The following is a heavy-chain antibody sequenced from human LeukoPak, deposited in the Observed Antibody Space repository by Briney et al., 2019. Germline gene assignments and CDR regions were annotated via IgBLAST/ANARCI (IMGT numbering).Heavy chain of an antibody. Sequence: SETLSLTCTVSGGSITSNYWSWIRQPAGKGLEWIGRVSTTGTSNYNPSLKSRITMSVDTSNNQFSLRLSSVTAADTAVYYCARHSGWCEIDYYYYMDVWGKGTTVTVSS. CDR1: GGSITSNY. D-gene: IGHD6-19*01. CDR2: VSTTGTS. J-gene: IGHJ6*03. V-gene: IGHV4-4*07. CDR3: ARHSGWCEIDYYYYMDV.